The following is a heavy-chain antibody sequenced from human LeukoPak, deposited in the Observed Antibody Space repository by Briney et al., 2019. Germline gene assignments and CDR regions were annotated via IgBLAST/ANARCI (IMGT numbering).Heavy chain of an antibody. CDR1: GGSISSYY. J-gene: IGHJ1*01. D-gene: IGHD4-23*01. CDR3: ARRDYGVNSGEYFQH. CDR2: IYYSGST. Sequence: SETLSLTCTVSGGSISSYYWSWIRQPPGKGLEWIGYIYYSGSTNYNPSLKSRVAISVDTSKNQFSLKLSSVTAADTAVYYCARRDYGVNSGEYFQHWGQGTLVTVSS. V-gene: IGHV4-59*08.